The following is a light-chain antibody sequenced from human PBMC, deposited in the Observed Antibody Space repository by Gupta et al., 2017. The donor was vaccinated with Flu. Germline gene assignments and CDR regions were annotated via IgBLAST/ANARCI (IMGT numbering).Light chain of an antibody. CDR1: QSVNRN. Sequence: ETILTQSPDTLSLSPGERATLSCRASQSVNRNLAWYQLRPGQAPRLLIYDASNRATGIPARFSGSGSGTDFTPSITSLDPEEFATYYCQQRGTPPITFGGGTKLEIK. V-gene: IGKV3-11*01. J-gene: IGKJ4*01. CDR3: QQRGTPPIT. CDR2: DAS.